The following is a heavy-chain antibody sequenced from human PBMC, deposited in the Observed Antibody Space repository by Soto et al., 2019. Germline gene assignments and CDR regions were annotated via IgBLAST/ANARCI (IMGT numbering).Heavy chain of an antibody. J-gene: IGHJ3*02. CDR2: IIPIFGTA. CDR3: AIPRXVRFLEWSPRAYDAFDI. D-gene: IGHD3-3*01. CDR1: GGTFSSYA. Sequence: SVKVSCKASGGTFSSYAISWVRQAPGQGLEWMGGIIPIFGTANYAQKFQGRVTITADESTSTAYMELSSLRSEDTAVYYCAIPRXVRFLEWSPRAYDAFDIWGQGTMVTVSS. V-gene: IGHV1-69*13.